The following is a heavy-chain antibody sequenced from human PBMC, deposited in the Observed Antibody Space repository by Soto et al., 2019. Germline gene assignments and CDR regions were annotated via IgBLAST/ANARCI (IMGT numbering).Heavy chain of an antibody. CDR2: IYYSAST. V-gene: IGHV4-31*03. CDR1: GGSISSGGYY. D-gene: IGHD2-15*01. Sequence: SETLSLTCTVSGGSISSGGYYWSWIRQHPGKGLEWIGYIYYSASTYYNPSLKSRVTISVDTSKNQFSLKLSSVTAADTAVYYCARDRARYCSGGSCLRGYFDYWGQGTFVTVSS. J-gene: IGHJ4*02. CDR3: ARDRARYCSGGSCLRGYFDY.